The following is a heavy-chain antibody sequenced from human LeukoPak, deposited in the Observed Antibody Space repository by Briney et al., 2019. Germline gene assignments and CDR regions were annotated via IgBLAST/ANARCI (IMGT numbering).Heavy chain of an antibody. J-gene: IGHJ4*02. V-gene: IGHV3-23*01. Sequence: GGSLRLSCVVSGITLSNYAMSWVRQAPGKGLEWVSGISESGGSTKYADSVKGRFTISRDNSLNTVYLQMNSLRAEDTAVYYCAREAGSSSWTYDYWGQGTLVTVSS. CDR3: AREAGSSSWTYDY. CDR1: GITLSNYA. CDR2: ISESGGST. D-gene: IGHD6-13*01.